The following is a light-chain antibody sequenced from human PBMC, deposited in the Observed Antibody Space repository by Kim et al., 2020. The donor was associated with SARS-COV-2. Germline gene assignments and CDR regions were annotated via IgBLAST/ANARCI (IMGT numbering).Light chain of an antibody. CDR2: DAS. CDR3: QQRSNWPT. CDR1: QGVSSP. J-gene: IGKJ5*01. Sequence: PLSPGERAPFHCRSSQGVSSPLGWYLQKPGQAPRLLIYDASNRATGIPARFSGSGSGTDFTLTISSLEPEDFAVYYCQQRSNWPTFGQGTRLEIK. V-gene: IGKV3-11*01.